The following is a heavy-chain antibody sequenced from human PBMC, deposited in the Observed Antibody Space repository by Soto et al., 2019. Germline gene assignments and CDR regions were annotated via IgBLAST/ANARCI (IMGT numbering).Heavy chain of an antibody. Sequence: GGSLRLSCAASGFTVSTNYISWVRQAPGKGLEWVSIIYSGGKTYYADSVKGRFVISRDNSENTLYLQMNSLRVEDTAVYYCARMASLREWLVNAFDMWGQGTTVTVSS. D-gene: IGHD6-19*01. CDR2: IYSGGKT. CDR1: GFTVSTNY. J-gene: IGHJ3*02. CDR3: ARMASLREWLVNAFDM. V-gene: IGHV3-53*01.